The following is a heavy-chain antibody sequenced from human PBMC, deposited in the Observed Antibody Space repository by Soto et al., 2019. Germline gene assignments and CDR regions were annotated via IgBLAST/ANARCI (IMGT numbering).Heavy chain of an antibody. CDR2: IIPIFGTA. CDR3: ARVGPSSWIDYYYYGMEV. CDR1: GGTFSSYA. J-gene: IGHJ6*02. V-gene: IGHV1-69*06. Sequence: QVQLVQSGAAVKKPGSSVKVSCKASGGTFSSYAISWVRQAPGQGLEWMGGIIPIFGTANYEQKFQGRVTITADKSTSTAYMELSSLRSEYTAVYYCARVGPSSWIDYYYYGMEVWGQGTTVTVSS. D-gene: IGHD6-13*01.